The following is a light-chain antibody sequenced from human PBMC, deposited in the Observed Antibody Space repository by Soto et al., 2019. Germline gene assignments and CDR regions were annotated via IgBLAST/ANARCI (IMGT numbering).Light chain of an antibody. Sequence: HCALTQLASGTGSALGAIPISCTGTSSDVGGYDYVSWYQQLPGKAPKLMIYDVNNRPSGVSNRFSGSKSGNTASLTISGLQAEDEADYYCSSYTSSSTHVFGTGTKVTVL. CDR3: SSYTSSSTHV. V-gene: IGLV2-14*03. J-gene: IGLJ1*01. CDR2: DVN. CDR1: SSDVGGYDY.